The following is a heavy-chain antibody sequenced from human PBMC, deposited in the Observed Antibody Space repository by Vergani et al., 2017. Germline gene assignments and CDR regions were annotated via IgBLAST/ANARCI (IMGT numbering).Heavy chain of an antibody. CDR3: AREYNSNYGRSPIGY. CDR2: ISSGSSYM. Sequence: EVQLVESGGGLVKPGGSLRLSCAASGFTFSSYSVNWVRMAPGKGLEWVSSISSGSSYMYYADSVKGRFTISRDNAKNSLYLQMNSLRAEDTAVYYCAREYNSNYGRSPIGYWGQGTLVTVSS. CDR1: GFTFSSYS. D-gene: IGHD4-11*01. J-gene: IGHJ4*02. V-gene: IGHV3-21*01.